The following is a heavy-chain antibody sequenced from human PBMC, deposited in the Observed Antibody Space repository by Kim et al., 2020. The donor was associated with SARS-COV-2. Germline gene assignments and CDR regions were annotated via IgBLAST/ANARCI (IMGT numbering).Heavy chain of an antibody. J-gene: IGHJ4*02. D-gene: IGHD5-18*01. Sequence: SETLSLTCTVSGGSIGDYYWSWIRRPPGKTLEWIANIHFSGRTNNNPSLKSRVTMSLDTSKNQFSLNLSSVTAADTAVYYCARHLGSCSGYVIDYWGQGT. CDR1: GGSIGDYY. CDR2: IHFSGRT. V-gene: IGHV4-59*08. CDR3: ARHLGSCSGYVIDY.